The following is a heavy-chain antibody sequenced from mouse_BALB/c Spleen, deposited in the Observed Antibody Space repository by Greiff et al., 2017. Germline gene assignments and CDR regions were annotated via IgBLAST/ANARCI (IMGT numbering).Heavy chain of an antibody. CDR1: GFTFSSYA. V-gene: IGHV5-6-5*01. D-gene: IGHD1-2*01. CDR3: ATSLLRPSRDY. Sequence: DVQLVESGGGLVKPGGSLKLSCAASGFTFSSYAMSWVRQTPEKRLEWVASISSGGSTYYPDSVKGRFTISRDNARNILYLQMSSLRSEDTAMYYCATSLLRPSRDYWGQGTTLTVSS. CDR2: ISSGGST. J-gene: IGHJ2*01.